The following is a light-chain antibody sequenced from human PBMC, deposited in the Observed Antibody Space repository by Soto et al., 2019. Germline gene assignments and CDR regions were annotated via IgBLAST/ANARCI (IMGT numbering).Light chain of an antibody. CDR2: AAS. V-gene: IGKV1-39*01. J-gene: IGKJ2*01. CDR3: QQSYSMPYA. Sequence: DIQTTQSPSSLSASVGDRVTITCRASQTTNNYLNWYHLKPGKAPKLLIYAASTLQTGVPSRFTGSGSGTDFTLTIISLQPEDYATYFCQQSYSMPYAFGPGTKVDIK. CDR1: QTTNNY.